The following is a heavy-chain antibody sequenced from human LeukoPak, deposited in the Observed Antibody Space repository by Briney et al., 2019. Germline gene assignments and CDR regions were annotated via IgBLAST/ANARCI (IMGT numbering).Heavy chain of an antibody. CDR1: GGSISSSNW. J-gene: IGHJ4*02. D-gene: IGHD3-10*01. V-gene: IGHV4-4*02. CDR3: ARALKSGFGELSFDY. Sequence: SGTLSLTCAVSGGSISSSNWWGWVRQPPGKGLEWIGEIYHSGSTNYNPSLKSRVTISVDNSKNQFSLKLSSVTAADTAVYYCARALKSGFGELSFDYWGQGTLVTVSS. CDR2: IYHSGST.